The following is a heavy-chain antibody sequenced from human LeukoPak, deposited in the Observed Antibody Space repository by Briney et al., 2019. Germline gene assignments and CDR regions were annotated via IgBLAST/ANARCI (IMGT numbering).Heavy chain of an antibody. Sequence: GRSLSPSRPADAFTFTSIGMECDRPHRGGGRGWVAVISFDGSNQYYADSVKGRFTISRDNSKNTLYLQMNSLRAEDTAVYNGAKDIGVSYYDILTGLDYWGQGTLVTVSS. CDR3: AKDIGVSYYDILTGLDY. J-gene: IGHJ4*02. D-gene: IGHD3-9*01. V-gene: IGHV3-33*06. CDR1: AFTFTSIG. CDR2: ISFDGSNQ.